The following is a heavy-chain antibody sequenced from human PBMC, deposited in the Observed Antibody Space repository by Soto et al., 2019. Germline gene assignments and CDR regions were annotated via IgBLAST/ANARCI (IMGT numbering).Heavy chain of an antibody. Sequence: QVQLVQSGAEVKKPGSSVKVSCKASGGTFSSYTISWVRQAPGQGLEWMGRIIPILGIANYAQKFQGRVTITADKSTSTVYMELSSLRSEDTAVYYCARDSYCGGDCYPYWGQGTLVTVSS. J-gene: IGHJ4*02. V-gene: IGHV1-69*08. CDR2: IIPILGIA. CDR1: GGTFSSYT. CDR3: ARDSYCGGDCYPY. D-gene: IGHD2-21*02.